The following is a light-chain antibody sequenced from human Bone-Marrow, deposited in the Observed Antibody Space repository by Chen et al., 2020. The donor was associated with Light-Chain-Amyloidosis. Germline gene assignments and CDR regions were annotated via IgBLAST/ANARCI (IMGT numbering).Light chain of an antibody. CDR3: QQNHDLPIT. CDR2: ATF. CDR1: QSISNY. V-gene: IGKV1-39*01. J-gene: IGKJ4*01. Sequence: DIQMTQSPRTLAASVGDRVTVTCRPSQSISNYLNWYQQIPGGAPKLLIYATFNLRPGVPSRFSDSGSGTQYTLTIAALQPEDFGTYYCQQNHDLPITFGGGTRVEL.